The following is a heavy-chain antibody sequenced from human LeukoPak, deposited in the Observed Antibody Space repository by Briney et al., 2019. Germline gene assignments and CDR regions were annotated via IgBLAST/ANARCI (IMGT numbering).Heavy chain of an antibody. CDR2: INPDSGGT. CDR1: GYTFSDYY. CDR3: ARDLEQWFRQRDY. V-gene: IGHV1-2*06. J-gene: IGHJ4*02. Sequence: ASVKVSCKASGYTFSDYYIHWVRQAPGQRLEWMGRINPDSGGTNYAPTFQGRVTMTRDTSISTVYMSLRRLRSDDTAVYYCARDLEQWFRQRDYWGQGTLVTVSS. D-gene: IGHD6-19*01.